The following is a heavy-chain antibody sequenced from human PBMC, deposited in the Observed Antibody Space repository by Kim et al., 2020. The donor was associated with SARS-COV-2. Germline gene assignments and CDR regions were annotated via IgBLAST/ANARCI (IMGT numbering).Heavy chain of an antibody. Sequence: GGSLRLSCAASGFTFSTYWMNWVRQAPGKGLVWVSRIKSDGSDIKYADSVKGRFTISRDNAKNTLYLQMNSLRTEDTAVYYCAKVGDYTSSGFYAFFRPWGQGTLVTVSS. CDR1: GFTFSTYW. J-gene: IGHJ5*02. D-gene: IGHD4-17*01. V-gene: IGHV3-74*03. CDR3: AKVGDYTSSGFYAFFRP. CDR2: IKSDGSDI.